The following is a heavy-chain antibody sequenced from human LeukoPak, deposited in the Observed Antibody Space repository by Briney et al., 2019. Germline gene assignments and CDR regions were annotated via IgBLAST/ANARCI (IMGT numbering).Heavy chain of an antibody. D-gene: IGHD6-13*01. CDR1: GVSFSGYY. V-gene: IGHV4-59*01. Sequence: RASETLSLTCAVYGVSFSGYYWSWIRQPPGKGLEWIGYIYYSGSTNYNPSLKSRVTISVDTSKNQFSLKLSSVTAADTAVYYCARCIAAAGSWSFDPWGQGTLVTVSS. CDR2: IYYSGST. J-gene: IGHJ5*02. CDR3: ARCIAAAGSWSFDP.